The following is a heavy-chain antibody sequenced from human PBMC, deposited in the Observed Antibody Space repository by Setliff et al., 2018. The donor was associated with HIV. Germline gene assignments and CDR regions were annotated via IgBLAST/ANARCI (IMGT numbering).Heavy chain of an antibody. J-gene: IGHJ4*02. V-gene: IGHV3-21*01. Sequence: GGSLRLSCAASGFTFSSYTMNWVRQAPGKGLEWVSSISSSSYYIYYADSVKGRFTISRDNAKNSLYLQINSLRAEDTAVYYCARAVHSGWYYFDYWGQGTLVTVSS. CDR2: ISSSSYYI. CDR1: GFTFSSYT. D-gene: IGHD6-19*01. CDR3: ARAVHSGWYYFDY.